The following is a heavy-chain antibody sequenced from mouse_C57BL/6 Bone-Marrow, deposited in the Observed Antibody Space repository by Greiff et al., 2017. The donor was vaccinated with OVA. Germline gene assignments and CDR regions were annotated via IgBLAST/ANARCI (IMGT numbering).Heavy chain of an antibody. Sequence: EVHLVESGGGLVKPGGSLKLSCAASGFTFSDYGMHWVRQAPEKGLEWVAYISSGSSTIYYADTVKGRFTISRDNAKNTLFLQMTSLRSEDTAMYYCARDNYYSNYEGYFDVWGTGTTVTVSS. D-gene: IGHD2-5*01. V-gene: IGHV5-17*01. J-gene: IGHJ1*03. CDR3: ARDNYYSNYEGYFDV. CDR2: ISSGSSTI. CDR1: GFTFSDYG.